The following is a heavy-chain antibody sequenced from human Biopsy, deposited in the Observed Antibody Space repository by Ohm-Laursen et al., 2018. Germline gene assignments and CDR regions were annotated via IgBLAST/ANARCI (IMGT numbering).Heavy chain of an antibody. D-gene: IGHD3-10*01. CDR1: GFTFSRFW. CDR3: ARSRGSSGIATIYYYGMDV. CDR2: ISSSSDNI. Sequence: SLRLSCTAFGFTFSRFWIHWVRQTPGKGLEWVSTISSSSDNIYYVDSVKGRFTISRDNAKNSLYLQMNSLRAEDTAVYYCARSRGSSGIATIYYYGMDVWGQGTTVTVSS. J-gene: IGHJ6*02. V-gene: IGHV3-21*01.